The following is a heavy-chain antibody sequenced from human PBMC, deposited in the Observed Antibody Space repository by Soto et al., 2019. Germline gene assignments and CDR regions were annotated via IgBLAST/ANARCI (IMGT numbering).Heavy chain of an antibody. J-gene: IGHJ5*02. V-gene: IGHV4-31*03. CDR3: ARVGGINWFDP. D-gene: IGHD3-16*01. CDR1: GGSISSGGYY. Sequence: QVQLQESGPGLVKPSQTLSLTCTVSGGSISSGGYYWSWIRQHPGKGLEWIGYIYYSGSTYYNPSLQRRVPISVDTSRNQFSLKLSSVTAADTAVYYCARVGGINWFDPWGQGTLVTVSS. CDR2: IYYSGST.